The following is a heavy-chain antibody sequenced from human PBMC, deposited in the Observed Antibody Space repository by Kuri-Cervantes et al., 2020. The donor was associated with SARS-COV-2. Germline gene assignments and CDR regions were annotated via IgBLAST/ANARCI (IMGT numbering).Heavy chain of an antibody. V-gene: IGHV1-46*03. Sequence: SVKVSCKASGYTFTSYYMHWVRQAPGQGLEWMGIINPSGGSTSYAKKFQGRVTMTRDTSTSTVYMELSSLRSEDTAVYYCARGFIDIVVVPAAPGRHFDYWGQGTLVTVSS. D-gene: IGHD2-2*01. J-gene: IGHJ4*02. CDR3: ARGFIDIVVVPAAPGRHFDY. CDR2: INPSGGST. CDR1: GYTFTSYY.